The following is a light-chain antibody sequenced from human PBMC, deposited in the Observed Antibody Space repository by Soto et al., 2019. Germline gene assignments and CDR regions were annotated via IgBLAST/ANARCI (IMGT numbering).Light chain of an antibody. CDR1: SSNIGAGYD. CDR2: GNT. J-gene: IGLJ2*01. CDR3: SSYAGSNTLV. Sequence: QSVLTQPPSVSGAPGQRVTISCSGSSSNIGAGYDVHWYQQLPGTAPKLLIYGNTIRPSGVPDRFSGSKSGNTASLTVSGLQAEDEADYYCSSYAGSNTLVFGGGTKLTVL. V-gene: IGLV1-40*01.